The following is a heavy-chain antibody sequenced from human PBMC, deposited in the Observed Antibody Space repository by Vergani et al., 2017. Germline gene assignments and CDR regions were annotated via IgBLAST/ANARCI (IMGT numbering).Heavy chain of an antibody. J-gene: IGHJ4*02. CDR1: GFTFSSYA. CDR3: AKVGSPPYSNYGFDY. Sequence: EVQLVESGGGLIQPGGSLRLSCAASGFTFSSYAMSWVRQAPGKGLEWVSAISGSGGSTYYADSVKGRFTISRDNAKNTLYLQMNSLRAEDTAVYYCAKVGSPPYSNYGFDYWGQGTLVTVSS. V-gene: IGHV3-23*04. CDR2: ISGSGGST. D-gene: IGHD4-11*01.